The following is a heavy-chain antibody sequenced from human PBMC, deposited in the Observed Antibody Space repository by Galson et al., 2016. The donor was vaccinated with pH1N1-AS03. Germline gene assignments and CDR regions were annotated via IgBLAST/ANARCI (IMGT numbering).Heavy chain of an antibody. J-gene: IGHJ4*02. V-gene: IGHV4-38-2*02. Sequence: SETLSLTCGVSGSSVISGYYWRWIRQPPGKGLEWIGSVYHGGSKCYSPSLKSRVTISLDTSNNQVSLNLNTVTAADTAVYFCVRDNIPAGASDYWGPGTLVTVSS. CDR2: VYHGGSK. CDR1: GSSVISGYY. CDR3: VRDNIPAGASDY. D-gene: IGHD6-19*01.